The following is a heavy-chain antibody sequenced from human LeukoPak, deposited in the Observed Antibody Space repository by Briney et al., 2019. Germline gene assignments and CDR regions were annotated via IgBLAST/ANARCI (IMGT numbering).Heavy chain of an antibody. CDR2: INQDGNQK. Sequence: GGSLRLSCAASGFTFSSYWMSWVRQAPGKGLEAPGKGLECVANINQDGNQKYYVNSVKGRFTISRDNAKNSLYLQMNSLRDEDTAVYYCARDFGEWETKIFQHWGQGTLVTVSS. CDR3: ARDFGEWETKIFQH. CDR1: GFTFSSYW. J-gene: IGHJ1*01. V-gene: IGHV3-7*01. D-gene: IGHD3-16*01.